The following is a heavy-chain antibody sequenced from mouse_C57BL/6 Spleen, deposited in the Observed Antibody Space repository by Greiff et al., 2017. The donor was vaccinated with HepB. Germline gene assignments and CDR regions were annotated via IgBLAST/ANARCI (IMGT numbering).Heavy chain of an antibody. D-gene: IGHD2-2*01. J-gene: IGHJ4*01. CDR1: GFTFSDYY. V-gene: IGHV5-16*01. CDR2: INYDGSST. Sequence: EVKLVESEGGLVQPGSSMKLSCTASGFTFSDYYMAWVRQVPEKGLEWVANINYDGSSTYYLDSLKSRFIISRDNAKNILYLQMSSLKSEDTATYYCARGGLRRNYAMDYWGQGTSVTVSS. CDR3: ARGGLRRNYAMDY.